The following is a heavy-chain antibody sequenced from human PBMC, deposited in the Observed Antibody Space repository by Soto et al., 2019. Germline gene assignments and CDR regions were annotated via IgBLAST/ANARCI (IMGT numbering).Heavy chain of an antibody. CDR2: IKEDGSET. D-gene: IGHD2-21*01. J-gene: IGHJ3*02. CDR3: ARDPLRGDFDI. V-gene: IGHV3-7*04. CDR1: GFSLRSSG. Sequence: EVQLVESGGGVGQPGGSLRLSCAASGFSLRSSGMGWVRQAPGKGLEWVGNIKEDGSETNYVDSVKGRFTISRDNAKISLYLHSTSLRADDTAVYDCARDPLRGDFDIWGQGTTVIVSS.